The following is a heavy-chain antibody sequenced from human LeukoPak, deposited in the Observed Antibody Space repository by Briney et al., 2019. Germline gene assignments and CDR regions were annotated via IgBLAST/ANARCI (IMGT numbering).Heavy chain of an antibody. J-gene: IGHJ4*02. V-gene: IGHV4-59*12. CDR1: GGSISRYY. Sequence: PSETLSLTCTVSGGSISRYYWSWIRQSPGKGLEWIGYIYNNGNTNYNPSLKSRVTIAVDMSKNQFSLKLNSLTAADTAVYYCARAVYDSSGYYLEYWGQGTLVTVSS. CDR3: ARAVYDSSGYYLEY. D-gene: IGHD3-22*01. CDR2: IYNNGNT.